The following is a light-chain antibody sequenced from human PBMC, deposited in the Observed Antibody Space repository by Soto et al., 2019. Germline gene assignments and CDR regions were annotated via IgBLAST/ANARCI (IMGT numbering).Light chain of an antibody. Sequence: QSALTQPASVSGSPGQSITISCTGTSGDIGSYNLVSWYQHHPGKAPQLLIYEVNKRPSGVSDRFSGSKPGNTASLTISGLQSEDETDYYCCSYAGSSTPFGFGTGTKVTVL. J-gene: IGLJ1*01. V-gene: IGLV2-23*02. CDR2: EVN. CDR3: CSYAGSSTPFG. CDR1: SGDIGSYNL.